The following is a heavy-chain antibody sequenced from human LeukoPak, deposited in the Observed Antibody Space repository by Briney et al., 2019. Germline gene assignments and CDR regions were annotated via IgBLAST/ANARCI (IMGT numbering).Heavy chain of an antibody. CDR1: GGSISSSNW. CDR3: ARDMKKRQWLAYWYFDL. J-gene: IGHJ2*01. CDR2: IYHSGST. D-gene: IGHD6-19*01. Sequence: SGTLSLTCAVSGGSISSSNWWSWVRQPPGKGLEWIGEIYHSGSTNYNPSLKSRVTISVDKSKNQFSLKLSSVTAADTAVYYCARDMKKRQWLAYWYFDLWGRGTLVIVSS. V-gene: IGHV4-4*02.